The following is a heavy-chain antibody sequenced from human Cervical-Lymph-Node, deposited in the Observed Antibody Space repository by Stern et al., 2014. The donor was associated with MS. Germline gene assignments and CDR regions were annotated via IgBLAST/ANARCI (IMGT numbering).Heavy chain of an antibody. J-gene: IGHJ6*02. CDR1: GGSISSGSYY. V-gene: IGHV4-61*02. D-gene: IGHD5-18*01. Sequence: VQLEESGPGLVKPSQTLSLTCTVSGGSISSGSYYWSWIRQPAGKGLEWIGRVYTRGNIDYNPSLKSRVTLPVGTSNKHFPLNRSSVTAADTAVYYCARASLQLSYYYVMDVWGQGTTVTVSS. CDR2: VYTRGNI. CDR3: ARASLQLSYYYVMDV.